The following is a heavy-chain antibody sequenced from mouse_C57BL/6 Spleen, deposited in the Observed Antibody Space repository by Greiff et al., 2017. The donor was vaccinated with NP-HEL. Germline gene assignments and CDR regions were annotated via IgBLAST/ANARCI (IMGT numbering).Heavy chain of an antibody. CDR3: ARSIRSYFDY. Sequence: VPLPQPGAALVPPGASVPFSFPASVFTFTLYCMHLVHQRPGHGLEWIGMIHPNRGSTNYNETFKSKATLTVDKSSSTAYMQLSSLTSEDSAVYYCARSIRSYFDYWGQGTTLTVSS. CDR2: IHPNRGST. CDR1: VFTFTLYC. V-gene: IGHV1-64*01. J-gene: IGHJ2*01. D-gene: IGHD2-10*02.